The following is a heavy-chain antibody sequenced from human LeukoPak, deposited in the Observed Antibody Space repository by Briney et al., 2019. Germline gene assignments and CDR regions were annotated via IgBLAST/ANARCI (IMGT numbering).Heavy chain of an antibody. V-gene: IGHV3-21*01. Sequence: GGSLRLSCAASGFTFSTSAMNWVRQAPGKGLEWVSSISSTSSYIYYADSLKGRSTISRDNAKNSLYLQMNSLRAEDTAVYYCARESSGYELATNYYYYYMDVWGKGTTVTVSS. CDR2: ISSTSSYI. D-gene: IGHD3-22*01. CDR1: GFTFSTSA. CDR3: ARESSGYELATNYYYYYMDV. J-gene: IGHJ6*03.